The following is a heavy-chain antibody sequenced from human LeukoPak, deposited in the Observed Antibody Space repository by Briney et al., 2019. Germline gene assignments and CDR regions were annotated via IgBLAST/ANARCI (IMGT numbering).Heavy chain of an antibody. J-gene: IGHJ4*02. CDR3: ARETSSGWTFDY. V-gene: IGHV1-2*02. Sequence: GASVKVSCKASGYTFTGYYMHWVRQAPGQGLEWMGWINPNSGGTNYAQKFQGRVTMTRDTSISTAYMELRSLRSDDTAVYYCARETSSGWTFDYWGQGTLVTVSS. D-gene: IGHD6-19*01. CDR1: GYTFTGYY. CDR2: INPNSGGT.